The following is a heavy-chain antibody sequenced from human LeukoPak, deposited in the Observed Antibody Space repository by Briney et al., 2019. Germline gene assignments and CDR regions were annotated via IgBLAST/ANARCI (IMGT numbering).Heavy chain of an antibody. D-gene: IGHD5/OR15-5a*01. J-gene: IGHJ4*02. V-gene: IGHV3-74*03. CDR1: GFTFSRDW. CDR2: ISDDGSIT. Sequence: GGSLRLSCAASGFTFSRDWMHWVRQAPGKGLVWVSRISDDGSITTYADSVHGRFTISRDNANSTVFLQMNSLRVEDTAVYFCVRRYYEYSVHDRHFDFWGQGILVTVSS. CDR3: VRRYYEYSVHDRHFDF.